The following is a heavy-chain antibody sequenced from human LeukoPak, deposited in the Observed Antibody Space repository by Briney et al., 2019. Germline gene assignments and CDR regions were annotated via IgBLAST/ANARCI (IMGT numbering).Heavy chain of an antibody. Sequence: GGSLRLSCAASGFTFSNYAMNWVRQAPGKGLEWVSAISGGSTYYAVSVKGRFTISRDNSKNTLYLQMNSLRAEDTAVYYCAKAILTGYSFDYWGQGTLVTVSS. V-gene: IGHV3-23*01. CDR3: AKAILTGYSFDY. D-gene: IGHD3-9*01. CDR2: ISGGST. J-gene: IGHJ4*02. CDR1: GFTFSNYA.